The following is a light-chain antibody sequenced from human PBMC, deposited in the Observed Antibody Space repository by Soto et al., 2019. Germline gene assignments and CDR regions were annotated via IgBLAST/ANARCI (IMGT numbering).Light chain of an antibody. Sequence: QSALTQPASVSGSPGQSITISCTGTSSDVGGYNYVSWYQQHPGKAPKLMIYDVSNRPSGVSNRFSGSKSGNTASLTISGLQAEDEADYYCGSYTSSSTLVFGTWTKVTVL. CDR1: SSDVGGYNY. V-gene: IGLV2-14*03. CDR2: DVS. CDR3: GSYTSSSTLV. J-gene: IGLJ1*01.